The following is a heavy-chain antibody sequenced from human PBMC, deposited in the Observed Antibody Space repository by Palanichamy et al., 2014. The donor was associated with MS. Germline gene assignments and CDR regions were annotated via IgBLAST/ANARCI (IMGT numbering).Heavy chain of an antibody. V-gene: IGHV3-30*04. J-gene: IGHJ4*02. Sequence: QVQLVEVWGRAWSSLGRSLRLSCAASGFTFSSYAMHWVRQAPGKGLEWAAVISYDGSNKYYADSVKGRFTISRDNSKNTLYLQMNSLRAEDTAVYYCARGMAGIAARPEDYWGQGTLVTVSS. CDR2: ISYDGSNK. D-gene: IGHD6-6*01. CDR3: ARGMAGIAARPEDY. CDR1: GFTFSSYA.